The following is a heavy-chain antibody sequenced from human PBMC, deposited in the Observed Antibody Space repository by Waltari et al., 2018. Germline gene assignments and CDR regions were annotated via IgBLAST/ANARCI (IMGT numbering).Heavy chain of an antibody. D-gene: IGHD6-25*01. CDR3: AQWGSGYSREYFQH. CDR2: SIPMYGLV. V-gene: IGHV1-69*12. CDR1: GDTFSSFA. Sequence: QVQLVQSGAEVKKSGSSVKVSCKASGDTFSSFATSWVRQAPGQGLEWMGVSIPMYGLVNYAQDLQGRATISADESTTTAYLELTSLSPEDTAVYYCAQWGSGYSREYFQHWGQGTLITVFS. J-gene: IGHJ1*01.